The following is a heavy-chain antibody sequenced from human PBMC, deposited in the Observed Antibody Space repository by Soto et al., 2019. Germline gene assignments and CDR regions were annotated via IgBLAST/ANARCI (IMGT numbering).Heavy chain of an antibody. CDR2: INHSGST. D-gene: IGHD3-3*01. V-gene: IGHV4-34*01. CDR3: ARGVFGVVWYYYYGMDV. Sequence: SETLSLTCAVYGGNFSGYYWSWIRQPPGKGLEWIGEINHSGSTNYNPSLKSRVTISVDTSKNQFSLKLSSVTAADTAVYYCARGVFGVVWYYYYGMDVWGQGTTVTVSS. J-gene: IGHJ6*02. CDR1: GGNFSGYY.